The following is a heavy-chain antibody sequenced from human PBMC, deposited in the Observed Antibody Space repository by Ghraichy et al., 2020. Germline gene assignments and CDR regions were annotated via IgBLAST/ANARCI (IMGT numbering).Heavy chain of an antibody. CDR3: AHRLAPAYCGGDCHLMWYFDL. D-gene: IGHD2-21*02. Sequence: SGPTLVNPTQTLTLTCTFSGFSLSTSGVGVGWIRQPPGKALEWLALIYWNDDKRYSPSLKSRLTITKDTSKNQVVLTMTNMDPVDTATYYCAHRLAPAYCGGDCHLMWYFDLWGRGTLVTVSS. CDR1: GFSLSTSGVG. V-gene: IGHV2-5*01. CDR2: IYWNDDK. J-gene: IGHJ2*01.